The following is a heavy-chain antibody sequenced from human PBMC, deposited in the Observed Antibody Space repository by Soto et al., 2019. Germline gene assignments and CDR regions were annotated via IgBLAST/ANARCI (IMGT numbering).Heavy chain of an antibody. J-gene: IGHJ4*02. CDR1: GGSISSYY. CDR2: IYYSGST. Sequence: PSETLSLTCTVSGGSISSYYWSWIRQPPGKGLEWIGYIYYSGSTNYNPSLKSRVTISVDTSKNQFSLKLSSVTAADTAVYYCAREYNYDSSGIGFDSWGQGTLVTVSS. D-gene: IGHD3-22*01. CDR3: AREYNYDSSGIGFDS. V-gene: IGHV4-59*01.